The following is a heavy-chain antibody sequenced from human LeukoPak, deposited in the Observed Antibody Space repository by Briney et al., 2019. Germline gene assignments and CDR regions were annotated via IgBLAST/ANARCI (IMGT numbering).Heavy chain of an antibody. CDR3: ARRKNSITGTTTPFDY. CDR1: GGTFSSYA. V-gene: IGHV1-69*01. J-gene: IGHJ4*02. D-gene: IGHD1-20*01. CDR2: IIPIFGTA. Sequence: SVKVSCKASGGTFSSYAISWVRQAPGQGLEWMGGIIPIFGTANYAQKFQGRVTITADESTSTAYMELSSLRSEDTAVYYCARRKNSITGTTTPFDYWGQGTLVTVSS.